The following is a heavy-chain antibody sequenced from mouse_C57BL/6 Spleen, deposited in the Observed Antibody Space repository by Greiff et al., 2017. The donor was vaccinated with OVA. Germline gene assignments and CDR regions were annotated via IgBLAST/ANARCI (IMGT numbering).Heavy chain of an antibody. Sequence: QVHVKQPGAELVKPGASVKMSCKASGYTFTSYWITWVKQRPGQGLEWIGDIYPGSGSTNYNEKFKSKATLTVDTSSSTAYMQLSSLTSEDSAVYYCARRYDDDEGAMDYWGQGTSVTVSS. CDR1: GYTFTSYW. J-gene: IGHJ4*01. V-gene: IGHV1-55*01. CDR2: IYPGSGST. D-gene: IGHD2-4*01. CDR3: ARRYDDDEGAMDY.